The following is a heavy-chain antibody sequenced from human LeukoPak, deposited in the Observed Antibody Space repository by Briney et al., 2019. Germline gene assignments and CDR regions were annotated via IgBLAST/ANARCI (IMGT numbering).Heavy chain of an antibody. CDR3: VQGWRDN. CDR1: GFTFSNYW. V-gene: IGHV3-7*01. CDR2: INQDSSGK. D-gene: IGHD2-15*01. Sequence: GGSLRLSCAASGFTFSNYWMSWVRQAPGKGLEWVANINQDSSGKYYVDSVKGRFTISRDNAKNSLYLQLNTLRPEDTAVYYCVQGWRDNWGQGTLVTVSS. J-gene: IGHJ4*02.